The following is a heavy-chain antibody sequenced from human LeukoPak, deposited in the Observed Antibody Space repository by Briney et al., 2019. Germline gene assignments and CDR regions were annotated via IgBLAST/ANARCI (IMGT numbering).Heavy chain of an antibody. J-gene: IGHJ4*02. D-gene: IGHD2-2*01. Sequence: GASVKVSCKASGGTFSSYAFSWVRQAPGQGLEWMGGIIPIFGTANYAQKFQGRVTITADESTSTAYMELSSLRSEDTAIYYCASPAQYCGSTTCPFDYWGQGTLVTVSS. CDR3: ASPAQYCGSTTCPFDY. CDR1: GGTFSSYA. CDR2: IIPIFGTA. V-gene: IGHV1-69*01.